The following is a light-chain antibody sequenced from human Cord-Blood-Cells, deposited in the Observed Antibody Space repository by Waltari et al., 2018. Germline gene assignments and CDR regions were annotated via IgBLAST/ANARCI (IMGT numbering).Light chain of an antibody. V-gene: IGKV3-15*01. CDR3: QQYNNWSSPYT. CDR2: GAS. J-gene: IGKJ2*01. Sequence: EIVMTQSLATLSVSPGERATLSCRASQSVSSNLAWYQQKPGQAPRLLIYGASTRATGIPAGFSGSGSGTEFTLTISSLQSEDFAVYYCQQYNNWSSPYTFGQGTKLEIK. CDR1: QSVSSN.